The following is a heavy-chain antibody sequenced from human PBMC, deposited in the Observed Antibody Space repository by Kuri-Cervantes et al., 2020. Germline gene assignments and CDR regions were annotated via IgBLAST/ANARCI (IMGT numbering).Heavy chain of an antibody. V-gene: IGHV3-33*01. CDR1: GFTFSSYG. J-gene: IGHJ6*02. Sequence: GESLKISCAASGFTFSSYGMHWVRQAPGKGLEWVAVIWYDGSNKYYADSVKGRFTISRDNSKNTLYLQMNSLRAEDTAVYYCARDNYYDSSGYYYYYGMEVWGQGTTVTVS. D-gene: IGHD3-22*01. CDR3: ARDNYYDSSGYYYYYGMEV. CDR2: IWYDGSNK.